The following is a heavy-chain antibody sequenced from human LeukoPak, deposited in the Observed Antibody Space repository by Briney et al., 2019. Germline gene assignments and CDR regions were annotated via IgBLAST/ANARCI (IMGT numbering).Heavy chain of an antibody. J-gene: IGHJ5*02. V-gene: IGHV4-39*07. CDR1: GGSISSSSYY. D-gene: IGHD2-2*01. CDR2: IYYSGST. CDR3: ARDVGPAANERFDP. Sequence: SETLSLTCTVSGGSISSSSYYWGWIRQPPGKGLEWIGSIYYSGSTYYNPSLKSRVTISVDTSKNQFSLKLSSVTAADTAVYYCARDVGPAANERFDPWGQGTLVTVSS.